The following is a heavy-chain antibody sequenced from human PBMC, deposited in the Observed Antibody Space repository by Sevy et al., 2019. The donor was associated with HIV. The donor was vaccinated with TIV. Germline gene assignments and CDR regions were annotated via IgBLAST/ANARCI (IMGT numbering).Heavy chain of an antibody. CDR1: GYTFTSYG. J-gene: IGHJ3*02. CDR3: ARTHSPYYYGSGTDAFDI. Sequence: ASVKVSCKASGYTFTSYGISWVRQAPGQGLEWMGWISAYNGNTNYAQTLQGRVTMTTDTSTSTAYMELRSLRSDDTAVYYCARTHSPYYYGSGTDAFDIWGQGTMVTVSS. V-gene: IGHV1-18*04. CDR2: ISAYNGNT. D-gene: IGHD3-10*01.